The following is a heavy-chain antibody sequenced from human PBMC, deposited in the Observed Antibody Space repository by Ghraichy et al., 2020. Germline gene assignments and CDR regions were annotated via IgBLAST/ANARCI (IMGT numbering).Heavy chain of an antibody. Sequence: GGSLRLSCAASGFTFSSYGMHWVRQAPGKGLEWVAVIWYDGSNKYYADSVKGRFTISRDNSKNTLYLQMNSLRAEDTAVYYCARVYSNYIWAAPNDAFDIWGQGTMVTVSS. J-gene: IGHJ3*02. D-gene: IGHD4-11*01. CDR3: ARVYSNYIWAAPNDAFDI. CDR2: IWYDGSNK. V-gene: IGHV3-33*01. CDR1: GFTFSSYG.